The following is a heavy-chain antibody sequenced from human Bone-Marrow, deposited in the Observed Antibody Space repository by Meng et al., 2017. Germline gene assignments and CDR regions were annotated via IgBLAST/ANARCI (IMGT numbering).Heavy chain of an antibody. CDR1: GYTFTSYG. Sequence: ASVKVSCKASGYTFTSYGISWVRQAPGQGLEWMRWISAYNGNTNYAQKLQGRVTMTTGTSTSTAYMELRSLRSDDTAVYYCARGNRLGTYYYDSSGTDYWGQGTLVTVSS. CDR3: ARGNRLGTYYYDSSGTDY. V-gene: IGHV1-18*01. D-gene: IGHD3-22*01. J-gene: IGHJ4*02. CDR2: ISAYNGNT.